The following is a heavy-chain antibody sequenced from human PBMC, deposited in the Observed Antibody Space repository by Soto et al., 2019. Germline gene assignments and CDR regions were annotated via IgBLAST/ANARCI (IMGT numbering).Heavy chain of an antibody. V-gene: IGHV1-18*01. CDR2: ISAYNGNT. Sequence: ASVKVSCKASGYTFTSYGISWVRQAPGQGLEWMGWISAYNGNTNYAQKLQGRVTMTTDTSTSTAYMELRSLRSDDTAVYYCARLAAAGTGYYSYYMDFWGKGITVTVSS. CDR3: ARLAAAGTGYYSYYMDF. J-gene: IGHJ6*03. D-gene: IGHD6-13*01. CDR1: GYTFTSYG.